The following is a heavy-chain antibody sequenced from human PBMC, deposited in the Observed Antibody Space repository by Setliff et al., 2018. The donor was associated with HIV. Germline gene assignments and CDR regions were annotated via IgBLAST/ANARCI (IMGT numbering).Heavy chain of an antibody. D-gene: IGHD4-4*01. J-gene: IGHJ5*02. V-gene: IGHV4-59*04. CDR2: VFSTGSL. CDR3: ARSFGNSWSGDRPHNYFDP. CDR1: AGSITGYF. Sequence: SETLSLTCSVSAGSITGYFWAWIRQSPGKGLEWIGSVFSTGSLYYNPSLRGRITISIDASENHFTLQLTSVTAEDTALYFCARSFGNSWSGDRPHNYFDPWGQGTLVTVSS.